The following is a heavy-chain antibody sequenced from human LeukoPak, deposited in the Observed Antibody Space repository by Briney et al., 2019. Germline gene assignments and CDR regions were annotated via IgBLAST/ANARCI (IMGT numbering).Heavy chain of an antibody. V-gene: IGHV5-51*01. CDR1: GYSFTSYW. J-gene: IGHJ3*02. Sequence: GESLKISCKGSGYSFTSYWIGWVRQMPGKGLEWMGIIYPGDSDTRYSPSFQGQVTMSADKSINTAYLQWSSLKASDTAMYYCARSSMRLNWALDIWGQGTMVTVSP. CDR2: IYPGDSDT. CDR3: ARSSMRLNWALDI. D-gene: IGHD6-6*01.